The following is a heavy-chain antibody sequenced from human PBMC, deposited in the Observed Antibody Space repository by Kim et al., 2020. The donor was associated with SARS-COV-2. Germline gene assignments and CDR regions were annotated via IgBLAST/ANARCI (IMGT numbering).Heavy chain of an antibody. CDR2: ISFDGSNE. CDR1: GFTFKYSG. Sequence: GGSLRLSCEASGFTFKYSGMHWVRQTPGKGLEWLAVISFDGSNEHYAESVKGRFTISRDNYKNTLYLQMNSLRAEDTAIYYCVRDLMGYQIEYFHLWGLG. J-gene: IGHJ1*01. V-gene: IGHV3-30*04. D-gene: IGHD5-12*01. CDR3: VRDLMGYQIEYFHL.